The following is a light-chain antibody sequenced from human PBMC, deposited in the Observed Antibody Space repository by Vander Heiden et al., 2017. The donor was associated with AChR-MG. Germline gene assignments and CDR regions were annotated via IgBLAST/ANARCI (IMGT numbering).Light chain of an antibody. V-gene: IGLV7-43*01. CDR2: TTT. CDR1: IGAVTRGFY. J-gene: IGLJ3*02. Sequence: QTVVTPQPSLPVSPGGPVPLTCASSIGAVTRGFYANWFQQKPGQAPRTLIYTTTNKASWTPARFSGSLLGGKAALTLSGVQPEDEADYYCLLYYGGAQLWVFGGGTKLTVL. CDR3: LLYYGGAQLWV.